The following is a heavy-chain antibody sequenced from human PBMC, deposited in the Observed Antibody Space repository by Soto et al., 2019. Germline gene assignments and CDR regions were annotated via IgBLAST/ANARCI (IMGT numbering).Heavy chain of an antibody. D-gene: IGHD2-2*01. CDR1: GFTFSSYA. V-gene: IGHV3-23*01. J-gene: IGHJ4*02. CDR3: AKASNIIVVPGARYSD. Sequence: GGSLRLSCAASGFTFSSYAMTWVRQAPGKGLEWVSSISGSGGTTYHADSVKGRFTTSRDNSKNTLYLQMNSLRAEDTALYFCAKASNIIVVPGARYSDWGQGALVTVSS. CDR2: ISGSGGTT.